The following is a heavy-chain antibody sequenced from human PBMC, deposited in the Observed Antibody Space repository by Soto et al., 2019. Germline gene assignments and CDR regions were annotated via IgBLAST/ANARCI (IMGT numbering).Heavy chain of an antibody. CDR3: ARPEGYGSGSYYFDS. CDR1: GYPFTTYH. V-gene: IGHV1-46*01. CDR2: VYVTGTGT. J-gene: IGHJ4*02. D-gene: IGHD3-10*01. Sequence: QVQLVQSGAGVKKPGASVKVSCKASGYPFTTYHLHWVRQAPGQGLEWMGIVYVTGTGTRSAQKFQGRLTMTRDRSTITVYMELSSLRSEDTAVYYCARPEGYGSGSYYFDSWGQGTLVTVSS.